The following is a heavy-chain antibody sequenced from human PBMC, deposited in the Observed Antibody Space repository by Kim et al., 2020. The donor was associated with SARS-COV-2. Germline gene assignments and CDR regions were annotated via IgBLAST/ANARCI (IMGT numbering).Heavy chain of an antibody. CDR1: GGSISSGGYY. J-gene: IGHJ6*02. Sequence: SETLSLTCTVSGGSISSGGYYWSWIRQHPGKGLEWIGYIYYSGSTYYNPSLKSRVTISVDTSKNQFSLKLSSVTAADTAVYYCARGRMEYQLLFRDYYYYYGMDVWGQGTTVTVSS. CDR3: ARGRMEYQLLFRDYYYYYGMDV. V-gene: IGHV4-31*03. CDR2: IYYSGST. D-gene: IGHD2-2*01.